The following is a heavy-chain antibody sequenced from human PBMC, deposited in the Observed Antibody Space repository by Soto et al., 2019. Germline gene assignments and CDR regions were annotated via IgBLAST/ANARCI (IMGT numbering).Heavy chain of an antibody. D-gene: IGHD2-15*01. Sequence: ASVKVSCKASGYTFSSYAIHWVRQAPGQGLEWMGWIHAGNGNTKYSQSFQGRVTISRDTSATTAYMELNSLRSEDTAVYYCARGVAFLDYWGQGTLVTVSS. J-gene: IGHJ4*02. CDR3: ARGVAFLDY. CDR2: IHAGNGNT. CDR1: GYTFSSYA. V-gene: IGHV1-3*01.